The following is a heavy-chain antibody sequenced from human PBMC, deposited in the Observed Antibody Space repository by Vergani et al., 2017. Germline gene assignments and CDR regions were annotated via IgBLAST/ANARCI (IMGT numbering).Heavy chain of an antibody. D-gene: IGHD3-22*01. J-gene: IGHJ3*02. Sequence: QVQLVQSGAEVKKPGASVKVSCKASGYTFTGYYMHWVRQAPGQGLEWMGWINPNSGGTNYAQKFQGRVTMTRDTSISTAYMELSRLRSDDTAVYYCARVRGGQWWLLRNDAFDIWGQGTMVTVSS. CDR3: ARVRGGQWWLLRNDAFDI. CDR1: GYTFTGYY. V-gene: IGHV1-2*02. CDR2: INPNSGGT.